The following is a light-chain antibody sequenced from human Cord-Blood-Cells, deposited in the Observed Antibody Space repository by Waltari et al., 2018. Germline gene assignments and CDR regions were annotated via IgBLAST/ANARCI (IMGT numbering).Light chain of an antibody. CDR3: QQYGTA. Sequence: EIVLTQSPGTLSLSPGERATLSCRASQSVSSSYLAWYQQKPGQATRLLIYGASSRATGIPDRFSGSGSGTDFQLTISRLEPEDFAVYYCQQYGTAFGQGTKVEIK. J-gene: IGKJ1*01. CDR1: QSVSSSY. V-gene: IGKV3-20*01. CDR2: GAS.